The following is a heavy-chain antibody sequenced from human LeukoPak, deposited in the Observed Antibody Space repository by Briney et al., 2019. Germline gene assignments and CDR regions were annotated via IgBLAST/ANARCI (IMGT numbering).Heavy chain of an antibody. J-gene: IGHJ4*02. CDR1: GYTFPSYG. Sequence: ASVKVSCKASGYTFPSYGISWVRQAPGQGLEWMGWISAYNGNTNYAQKLQGRVTMTTDTSTSTAYMELRSLRSDDTAVYYCARAPYYDFWSGYSKYYFDHWGQGTLVTVSS. V-gene: IGHV1-18*01. CDR2: ISAYNGNT. CDR3: ARAPYYDFWSGYSKYYFDH. D-gene: IGHD3-3*01.